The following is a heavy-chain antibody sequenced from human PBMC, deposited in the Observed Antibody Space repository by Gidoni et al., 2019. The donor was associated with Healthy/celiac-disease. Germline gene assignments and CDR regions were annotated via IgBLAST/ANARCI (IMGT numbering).Heavy chain of an antibody. J-gene: IGHJ4*02. CDR2: IYDSGRT. CDR1: GGPISSYY. D-gene: IGHD3-22*01. V-gene: IGHV4-59*01. Sequence: QVQLQESGPGMVKPSEPLSLTCTVPGGPISSYYWSWIRQPPWKGLGWIGYIYDSGRTNYNPSLKSRFTISVDTSKNQFSLKLSSVTAADTAVYYCARVADYYDSSGYPFYYWGQGTLVTVSS. CDR3: ARVADYYDSSGYPFYY.